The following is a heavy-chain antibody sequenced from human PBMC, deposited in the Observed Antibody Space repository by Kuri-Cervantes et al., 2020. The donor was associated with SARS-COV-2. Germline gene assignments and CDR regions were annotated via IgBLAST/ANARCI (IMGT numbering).Heavy chain of an antibody. D-gene: IGHD6-19*01. Sequence: GESLKISCAASGFTFSSYGMHWVRQAPGKGLEWVAFIRYDGSNKYYADSVKGRFTISRDNSKNTLYLQMNSLRAEDTAVYYCANDRAAVAVELAPFDYWVQGTLVTVSS. CDR3: ANDRAAVAVELAPFDY. CDR2: IRYDGSNK. J-gene: IGHJ4*02. CDR1: GFTFSSYG. V-gene: IGHV3-30*02.